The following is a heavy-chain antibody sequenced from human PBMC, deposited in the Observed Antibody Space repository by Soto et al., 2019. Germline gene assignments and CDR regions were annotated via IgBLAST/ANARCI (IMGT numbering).Heavy chain of an antibody. CDR2: ISGSGGST. J-gene: IGHJ4*02. Sequence: GGSLRLSCAASGFTFSSYAMSWVRQAPGKGLEWVSAISGSGGSTYYADSVKGRFTISRDNSKNTLYLQMNSLRAEDTAVYYCAKDRFQQQLVRGGATFDYWGQGTLVTVSS. V-gene: IGHV3-23*01. CDR1: GFTFSSYA. CDR3: AKDRFQQQLVRGGATFDY. D-gene: IGHD6-13*01.